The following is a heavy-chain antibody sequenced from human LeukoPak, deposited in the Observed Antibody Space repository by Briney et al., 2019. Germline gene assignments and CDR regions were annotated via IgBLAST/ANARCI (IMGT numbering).Heavy chain of an antibody. J-gene: IGHJ6*02. CDR3: ARLLWFGELLPPYYGMDV. Sequence: ASVRVSCKASGYTFTGYYMHWVRQAPGQGLEWMGWINPNSGGTNYAQKFQGRVTMTRDTSISTAYMELSSLRSEDTAVYYCARLLWFGELLPPYYGMDVWGQGTTVTVSS. D-gene: IGHD3-10*01. CDR1: GYTFTGYY. CDR2: INPNSGGT. V-gene: IGHV1-2*02.